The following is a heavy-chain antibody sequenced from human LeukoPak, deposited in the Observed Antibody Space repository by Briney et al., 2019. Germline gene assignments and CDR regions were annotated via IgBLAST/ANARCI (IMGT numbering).Heavy chain of an antibody. V-gene: IGHV3-30*18. J-gene: IGHJ4*02. CDR1: GFTFSSYG. D-gene: IGHD1-26*01. CDR3: AKDRGAMTPDYFDY. Sequence: GGSLRLSCAASGFTFSSYGIHWVRQAPGKGLEWVAVISYDGSNKYYADSVKGRFTISRDNSKNTLYLQMNSLRAEDTAVYYCAKDRGAMTPDYFDYWGQGTLVTVSS. CDR2: ISYDGSNK.